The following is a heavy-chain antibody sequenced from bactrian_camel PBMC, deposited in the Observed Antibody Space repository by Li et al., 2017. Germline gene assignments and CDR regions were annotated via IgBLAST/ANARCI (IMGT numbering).Heavy chain of an antibody. V-gene: IGHV3S53*01. J-gene: IGHJ6*01. CDR1: GRSNENYF. D-gene: IGHD7*01. CDR3: ATWWSVGF. Sequence: HVQLVESGGGSVQAGGSLRLSCAISGRSNENYFLAWFRQPPGKEREGVAALDSDGSTTYAEAVKGRFTISRDNAKRTVYLQMNSLKTEDTAVYYCATWWSVGFWGQGTQVTVS. CDR2: LDSDGST.